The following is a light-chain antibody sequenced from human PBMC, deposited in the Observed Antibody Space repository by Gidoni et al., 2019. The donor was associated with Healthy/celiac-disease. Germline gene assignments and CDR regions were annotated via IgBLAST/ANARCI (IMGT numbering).Light chain of an antibody. CDR1: SGSIASNY. J-gene: IGLJ2*01. Sequence: NFMLTQPHSVSESPGKTVTISCTRRSGSIASNYVQWYQQRPGSSPTTVIYEDNQRPSGVPDRFSGSIDSSSNSASLTISGLKTEDEADYYCQSYDSSNPDVVFGGGTKLTVL. CDR2: EDN. V-gene: IGLV6-57*01. CDR3: QSYDSSNPDVV.